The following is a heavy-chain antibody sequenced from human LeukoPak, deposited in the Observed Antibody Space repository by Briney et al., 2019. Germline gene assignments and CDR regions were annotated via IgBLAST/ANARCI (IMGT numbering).Heavy chain of an antibody. CDR3: ARIIQLWYYLDY. D-gene: IGHD5-18*01. V-gene: IGHV3-66*01. CDR1: GFTVSSNY. Sequence: PGGSLRLSCAASGFTVSSNYMSWVRQAPGKGLEWVSVIYSGGSTYYADSVKGRFTISRDNSKNTLYLQMNSLRAEDTAVYYCARIIQLWYYLDYWGQGTLVTVSS. CDR2: IYSGGST. J-gene: IGHJ4*02.